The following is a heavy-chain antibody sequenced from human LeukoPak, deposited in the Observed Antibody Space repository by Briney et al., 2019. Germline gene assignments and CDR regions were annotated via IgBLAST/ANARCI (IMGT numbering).Heavy chain of an antibody. V-gene: IGHV3-15*01. CDR3: TTDRDTVTTAKD. J-gene: IGHJ4*02. CDR2: IKSKTDGGTT. CDR1: GFTFSNAW. Sequence: GGSLRLSCAAPGFTFSNAWMSWVRQAPGKGLEWVGRIKSKTDGGTTDYAAPVKGRFTILRDDSKNTLYLQMNSLKTEDTAVYYCTTDRDTVTTAKDWGQGTLVTVSS. D-gene: IGHD4-17*01.